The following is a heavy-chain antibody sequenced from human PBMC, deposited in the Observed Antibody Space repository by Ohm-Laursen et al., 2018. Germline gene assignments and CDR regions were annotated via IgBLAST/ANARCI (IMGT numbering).Heavy chain of an antibody. CDR3: ASLQTTVVTPRDYYGMDV. V-gene: IGHV1-69*06. CDR2: IIPIFGTA. CDR1: GGTFSSYA. D-gene: IGHD4-23*01. J-gene: IGHJ6*02. Sequence: SSVKVSCKASGGTFSSYAISWVRQAPGQGLEWMGGIIPIFGTANYAQKFQGRVTITADKSTSTAYMELSSLRSEDTAVYYCASLQTTVVTPRDYYGMDVWGQGTTVTVSS.